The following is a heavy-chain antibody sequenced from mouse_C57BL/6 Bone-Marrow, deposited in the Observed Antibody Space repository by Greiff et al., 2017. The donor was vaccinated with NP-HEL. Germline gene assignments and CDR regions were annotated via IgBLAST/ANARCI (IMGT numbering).Heavy chain of an antibody. Sequence: VQLQQPGAELVRPGSSVKLSCKASGYTFTSYWMHWVKQRPIQGLEWIGNIDPSDSETPYNQKFKDKATLTVDKSSSTAYMQLSSLTSEDSAVYYCARYFDYDGRFYAMDYWGQGTSVTVSS. D-gene: IGHD2-4*01. V-gene: IGHV1-52*01. CDR1: GYTFTSYW. J-gene: IGHJ4*01. CDR3: ARYFDYDGRFYAMDY. CDR2: IDPSDSET.